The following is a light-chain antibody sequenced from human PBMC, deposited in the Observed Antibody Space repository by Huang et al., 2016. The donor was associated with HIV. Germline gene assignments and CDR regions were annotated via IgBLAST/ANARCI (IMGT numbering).Light chain of an antibody. V-gene: IGKV3-11*01. CDR1: QSVANY. CDR3: QQRTNGSWT. J-gene: IGKJ1*01. CDR2: DAF. Sequence: EIVLSQFPATLSLSPGERATLSCRASQSVANYLAWYQQKPGQAPGLPIYDAFNRATGIPARFSGSGSGTDFTLTIGSLEPEDFAVYYCQQRTNGSWTFGQGTKVEIK.